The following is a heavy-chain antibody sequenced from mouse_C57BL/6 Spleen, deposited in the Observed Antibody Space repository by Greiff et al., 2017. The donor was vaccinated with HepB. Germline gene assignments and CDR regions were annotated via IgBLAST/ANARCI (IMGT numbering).Heavy chain of an antibody. CDR3: AKKGYYYGSSYGAMDY. V-gene: IGHV2-4*01. Sequence: QVQLQQSGPGLVQPSQSLSITCTVSGFSLTSYGVHWVRQPPGKGLEWLGVIWSGGSTDYNAAFISRLSISKDNSKSQVFFKMNSLQADDTAIYYCAKKGYYYGSSYGAMDYWGQGTSVTVSS. D-gene: IGHD1-1*01. CDR2: IWSGGST. J-gene: IGHJ4*01. CDR1: GFSLTSYG.